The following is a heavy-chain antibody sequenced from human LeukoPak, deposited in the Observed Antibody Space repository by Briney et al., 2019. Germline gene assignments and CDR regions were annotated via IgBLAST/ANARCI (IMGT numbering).Heavy chain of an antibody. Sequence: SETLSLTCTVSGGSISSSSYYWGWIRQSPGKGLEWIGSIYYSGSTYYNPSLKSRVTISVDTSKNQFSLKLRSVTAADTAVYYCARDGGAAAFDYWGQGTRVTVSS. CDR3: ARDGGAAAFDY. CDR1: GGSISSSSYY. D-gene: IGHD6-25*01. CDR2: IYYSGST. J-gene: IGHJ4*02. V-gene: IGHV4-39*07.